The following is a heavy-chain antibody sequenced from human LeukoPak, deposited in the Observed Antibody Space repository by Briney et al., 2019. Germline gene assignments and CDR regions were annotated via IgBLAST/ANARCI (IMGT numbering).Heavy chain of an antibody. CDR3: ARVMDEGVATIFVYLDY. D-gene: IGHD5-12*01. CDR1: GGSFSGYY. CDR2: INHSGST. Sequence: SETLSLTCAVYGGSFSGYYWSWIRQPPGKGLEWIGEINHSGSTNYNPSLKSRVTISVDTSKNQFSLKLSSVTAADTAVYYCARVMDEGVATIFVYLDYWGQGTLVTVSS. V-gene: IGHV4-34*01. J-gene: IGHJ4*02.